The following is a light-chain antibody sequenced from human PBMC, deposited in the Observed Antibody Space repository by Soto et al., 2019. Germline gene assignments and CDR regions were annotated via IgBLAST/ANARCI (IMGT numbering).Light chain of an antibody. CDR2: TAS. J-gene: IGKJ2*01. CDR3: QQSYSTPVT. Sequence: DIQMTQSPSSLSASGGDRVTITCRASQSISTFLNWYQQKPGKVPKFLISTASSLQSGVPLRFSGGGSGTDFTLTITSLQPEDFATYYRQQSYSTPVTFGQGTKLEIK. CDR1: QSISTF. V-gene: IGKV1-39*01.